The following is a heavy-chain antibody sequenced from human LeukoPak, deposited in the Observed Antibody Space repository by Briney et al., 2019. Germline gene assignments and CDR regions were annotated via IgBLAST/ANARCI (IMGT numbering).Heavy chain of an antibody. V-gene: IGHV3-64*01. CDR1: GFTFSSYA. CDR2: ISSNGGST. Sequence: GGSLRLSCAASGFTFSSYAMHWVRQAPGKGLEYVSAISSNGGSTYYANSVKGRFTISRDNSKNTLYLQMGSLRAEDTAVYYCAKDSGVYYASGSFYDYWGQGTLVTVSS. CDR3: AKDSGVYYASGSFYDY. D-gene: IGHD3-10*01. J-gene: IGHJ4*02.